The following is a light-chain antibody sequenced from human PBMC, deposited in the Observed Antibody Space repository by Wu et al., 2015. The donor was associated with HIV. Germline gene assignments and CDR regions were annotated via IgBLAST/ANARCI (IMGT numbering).Light chain of an antibody. Sequence: DIQMTQSPPSLSASVGDRVIITCRATHDINNYLAWYQQKPGKVPKLLIYGASTLQSGVPSRFSGRGSGTDFTLIISSLQPEDFATYYCQKYNTAPWTFGQGTKVEMK. V-gene: IGKV1-27*01. J-gene: IGKJ1*01. CDR1: HDINNY. CDR3: QKYNTAPWT. CDR2: GAS.